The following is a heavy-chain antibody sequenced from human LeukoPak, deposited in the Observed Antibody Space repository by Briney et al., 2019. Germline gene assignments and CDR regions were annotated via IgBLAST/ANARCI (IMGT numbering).Heavy chain of an antibody. J-gene: IGHJ3*02. CDR2: MNPNSGNT. Sequence: ASVKVSCKASGYTSTSYDINWVRQATGQGLEWMGWMNPNSGNTGYAQKLQGRVTITRNSSISTAYMELSSLRSEDTAVYYCARGGEQWLVTAVYAFDIWAKGQWSPSLQ. CDR3: ARGGEQWLVTAVYAFDI. CDR1: GYTSTSYD. V-gene: IGHV1-8*01. D-gene: IGHD6-19*01.